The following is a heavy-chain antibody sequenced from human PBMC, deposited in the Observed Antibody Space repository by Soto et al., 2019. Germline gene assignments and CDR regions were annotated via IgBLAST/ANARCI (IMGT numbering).Heavy chain of an antibody. V-gene: IGHV4-4*02. CDR1: GGTSSGISC. Sequence: SVTMCLRWGVVGGTSSGISCWSFVRQPPGKGLEWIGEIYHSGSTNYNPSLKSRVTISVDKSKNQFSLKLSSVTAADTAVYYCARAATSPDSSGYYGYYYYYYGMDVWGQGLTVT. J-gene: IGHJ6*02. CDR2: IYHSGST. D-gene: IGHD3-22*01. CDR3: ARAATSPDSSGYYGYYYYYYGMDV.